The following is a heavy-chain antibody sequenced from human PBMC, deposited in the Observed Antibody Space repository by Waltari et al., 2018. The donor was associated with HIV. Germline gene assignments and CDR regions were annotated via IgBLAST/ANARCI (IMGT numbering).Heavy chain of an antibody. J-gene: IGHJ3*02. D-gene: IGHD6-19*01. V-gene: IGHV1-2*02. CDR3: ARDWQQWLVRGGAFDI. CDR1: GYTFPGSY. Sequence: QVQLVQSGAEVKKPGASVKVSCKASGYTFPGSYMHWVRQAPGQGLEWMGWINPNSGGTNYAQKFQGRVTMTRDTSISTAYMELSRLRSDDTAVYYCARDWQQWLVRGGAFDIWGQGTMVTVSS. CDR2: INPNSGGT.